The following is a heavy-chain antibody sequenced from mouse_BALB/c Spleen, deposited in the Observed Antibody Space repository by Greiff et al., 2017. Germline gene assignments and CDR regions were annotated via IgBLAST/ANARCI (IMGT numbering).Heavy chain of an antibody. Sequence: VQLQQSGAELVRPGASVKLSCTASGFNINDYYMHWVKQTPEQGLEWIGWIDPENGDTEYASKFQGKATMTEDTATNTAYLQLSSLTSEDTAVYYYNRLRQGYYYAMDYWGQGTSVTVSS. CDR1: GFNINDYY. CDR3: NRLRQGYYYAMDY. CDR2: IDPENGDT. D-gene: IGHD2-2*01. V-gene: IGHV14-4*02. J-gene: IGHJ4*01.